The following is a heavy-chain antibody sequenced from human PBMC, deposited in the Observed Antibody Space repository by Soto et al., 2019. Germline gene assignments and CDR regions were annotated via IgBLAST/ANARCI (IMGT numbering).Heavy chain of an antibody. J-gene: IGHJ6*02. CDR2: IYPGDSDT. V-gene: IGHV5-51*01. Sequence: LKISCKGSGYTFTNYWIGWVRQMPGKGPEWMGIIYPGDSDTKYNPSFQGKVTISADKSITTTNLQWSSLKASDTAIYYCAASIFYYGMDVWGQGTTVTVSS. CDR1: GYTFTNYW. CDR3: AASIFYYGMDV.